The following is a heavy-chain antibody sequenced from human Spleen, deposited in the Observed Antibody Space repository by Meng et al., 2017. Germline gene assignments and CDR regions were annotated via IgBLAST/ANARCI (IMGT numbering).Heavy chain of an antibody. J-gene: IGHJ6*02. V-gene: IGHV3-74*01. CDR1: GFTFSSYW. CDR3: ARDCGSGWYGLYYYYYGMDV. D-gene: IGHD6-19*01. Sequence: GESLKISCAASGFTFSSYWMHWVRQAPGKGLVWVSRINSDGSSTSYADSVKGRFTISRDNAKNSLYLQMNSLRAEDTAVYYCARDCGSGWYGLYYYYYGMDVWGQGTTVTVSS. CDR2: INSDGSST.